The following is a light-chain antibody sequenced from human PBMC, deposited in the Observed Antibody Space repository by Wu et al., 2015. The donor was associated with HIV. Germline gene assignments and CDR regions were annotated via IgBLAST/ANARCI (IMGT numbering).Light chain of an antibody. CDR1: QSVNSY. CDR3: QQSYTSPQT. Sequence: DIQMTQSPSFVSASIGDRVTITCRASQSVNSYLNWYQHSPGKAPKLLIYGGSTLHSGVPSRFRGSGSGTDFTLTISSLQREDFATYYCQQSYTSPQTFGQGTKV. CDR2: GGS. J-gene: IGKJ1*01. V-gene: IGKV1-39*01.